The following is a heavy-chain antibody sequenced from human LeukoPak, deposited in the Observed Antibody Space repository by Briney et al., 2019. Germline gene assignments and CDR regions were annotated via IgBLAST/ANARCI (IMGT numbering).Heavy chain of an antibody. V-gene: IGHV3-53*01. CDR3: AKVGSQLWFDY. Sequence: PGGSLRLSCAASGFTVSSNYMSCVRQAPGKGLEWVSVIYSGGSTYYADSVKGRFTISRDNSKNTLYLQMNSLRADDTAVYYCAKVGSQLWFDYWGQGTLVTVSS. CDR2: IYSGGST. J-gene: IGHJ4*02. D-gene: IGHD5-18*01. CDR1: GFTVSSNY.